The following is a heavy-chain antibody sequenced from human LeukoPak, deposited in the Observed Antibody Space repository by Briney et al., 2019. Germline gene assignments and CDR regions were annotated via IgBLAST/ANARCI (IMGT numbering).Heavy chain of an antibody. CDR1: GGSISSCY. V-gene: IGHV4-59*01. Sequence: SETLSLTCTVSGGSISSCYWSWIRQPPGKGLKWFGNIYYSGYTTYSPSLRSRVTISVDTSKNQFSLKLSSVTAADTAVYYCARETSQKGAHYMDVWGKGTTITISS. CDR2: IYYSGYT. D-gene: IGHD3-16*01. J-gene: IGHJ6*03. CDR3: ARETSQKGAHYMDV.